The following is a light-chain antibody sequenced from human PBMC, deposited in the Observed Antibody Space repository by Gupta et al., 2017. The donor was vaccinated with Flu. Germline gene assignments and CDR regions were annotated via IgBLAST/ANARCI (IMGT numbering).Light chain of an antibody. CDR3: QQYNSYVWT. V-gene: IGKV1-5*03. CDR2: KVS. CDR1: QSLNNW. Sequence: ASVGDRVTITCRASQSLNNWLAWFQQKPGQAPKLLIYKVSNLESGVPSRFSGSGSGTEFTLTISSLQPDDSATYYCQQYNSYVWTFGQGTKVEIE. J-gene: IGKJ1*01.